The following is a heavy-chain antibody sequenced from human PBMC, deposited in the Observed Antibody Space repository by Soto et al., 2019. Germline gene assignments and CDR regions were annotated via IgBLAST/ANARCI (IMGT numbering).Heavy chain of an antibody. CDR1: GFTFSTYA. CDR2: VSASGLNT. D-gene: IGHD3-22*01. J-gene: IGHJ6*02. Sequence: GGSLRLSCAASGFTFSTYAMAWVRQAPGKGLEWVSGVSASGLNTDYADPVKGRFYISRDNSKNTLYLQMNSLRAEDTAVYYCARVFQVINLLYCYGMDVWGQGTTVTVSS. V-gene: IGHV3-23*01. CDR3: ARVFQVINLLYCYGMDV.